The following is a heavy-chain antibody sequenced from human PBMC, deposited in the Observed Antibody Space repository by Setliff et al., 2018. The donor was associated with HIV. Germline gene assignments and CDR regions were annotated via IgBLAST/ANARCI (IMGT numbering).Heavy chain of an antibody. J-gene: IGHJ6*03. CDR3: ASSAGAVPTTAPYGDYYYYFYMDV. D-gene: IGHD1-1*01. V-gene: IGHV1-69*05. Sequence: GASVKVSCKASGGIFSRFAFSWVRQAPGQGLEWMGGIIPIFGTPNYAQKFQGRVTITTDESTNTVYMELCSLTSEDTAIYYCASSAGAVPTTAPYGDYYYYFYMDVWGKGTTVTVSS. CDR1: GGIFSRFA. CDR2: IIPIFGTP.